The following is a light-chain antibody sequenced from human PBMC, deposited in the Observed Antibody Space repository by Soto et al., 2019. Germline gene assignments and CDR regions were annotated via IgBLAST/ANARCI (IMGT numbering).Light chain of an antibody. CDR1: SSDVGGYNY. Sequence: QSALTQPASVSGSPGQSITISCTGTSSDVGGYNYVSWFQHHPGKAPKLIIYDVGNRPSGVSNRFSGSKSGSTASLTISGLQAEDEADYYCNSYTASSTWVFGGWTKLTVL. CDR2: DVG. V-gene: IGLV2-14*03. CDR3: NSYTASSTWV. J-gene: IGLJ3*02.